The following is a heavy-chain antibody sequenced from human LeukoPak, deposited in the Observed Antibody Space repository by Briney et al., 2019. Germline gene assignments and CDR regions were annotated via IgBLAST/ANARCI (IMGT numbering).Heavy chain of an antibody. CDR3: ARDAPFRQDFDY. V-gene: IGHV1-2*02. CDR1: GYTFTGYY. J-gene: IGHJ4*02. Sequence: ASVKVSCKASGYTFTGYYMHWVRQAPGQGLEWMGWINPNSGGTSYAQKFQGRVTMTRGTSISTAYMELSRLRSDDTAVYYCARDAPFRQDFDYWGQGTLVTVSS. CDR2: INPNSGGT.